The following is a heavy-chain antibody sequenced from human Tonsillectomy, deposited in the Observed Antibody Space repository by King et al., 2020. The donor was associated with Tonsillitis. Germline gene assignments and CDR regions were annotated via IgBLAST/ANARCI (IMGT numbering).Heavy chain of an antibody. CDR3: ARDGYSTTWYYFDC. D-gene: IGHD6-13*01. J-gene: IGHJ4*02. Sequence: QVQLVESGGGVVQPGRSLILSCAASGFTFSTYAMHWFRQAPGTGLEWVAVISYDCTNKYYADSVKGRFTISRENSKNTLYLQMNSLRPEDTAVYYCARDGYSTTWYYFDCWGQGSLVTVSS. V-gene: IGHV3-30-3*01. CDR2: ISYDCTNK. CDR1: GFTFSTYA.